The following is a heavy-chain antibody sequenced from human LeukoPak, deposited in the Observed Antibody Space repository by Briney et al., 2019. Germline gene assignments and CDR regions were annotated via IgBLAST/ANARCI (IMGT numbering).Heavy chain of an antibody. CDR2: IYSGGST. J-gene: IGHJ4*02. CDR3: AREGPYSGLDY. D-gene: IGHD6-19*01. Sequence: GGSLRLSCAASGFTVSSNYMSWVRQAPGKGLEWVAVIYSGGSTYYADSVKGRFTISRHNSKNTLYLRMNSLRAEDTAVYYCAREGPYSGLDYWGQGTLVTVSS. V-gene: IGHV3-53*04. CDR1: GFTVSSNY.